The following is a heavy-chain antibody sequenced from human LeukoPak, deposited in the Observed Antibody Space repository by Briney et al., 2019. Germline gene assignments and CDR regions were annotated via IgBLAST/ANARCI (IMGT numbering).Heavy chain of an antibody. CDR1: GFSFGSYA. D-gene: IGHD3-22*01. Sequence: PGGSLILSCATSGFSFGSYAMSWVRQAPGKGLERVSSISGSGMLTYYADSVKGRFTISRDNSKNTLYLQMSSLRAEDTATFYCAKFYYDSSGRGNDAFDVWGQGTMVTVSS. V-gene: IGHV3-23*01. CDR3: AKFYYDSSGRGNDAFDV. CDR2: ISGSGMLT. J-gene: IGHJ3*01.